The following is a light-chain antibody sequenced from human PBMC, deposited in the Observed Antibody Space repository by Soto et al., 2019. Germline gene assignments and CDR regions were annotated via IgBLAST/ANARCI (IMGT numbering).Light chain of an antibody. CDR2: AAS. V-gene: IGKV1-39*01. Sequence: DIQMTQSPSSLSASVGDRVTITCRASQSISSYLNWYQQKPGKAPKLLIYAASSLQSGVPSRFSSSGSGIDFTLTISSLQPEDFATYYCQQSYSTPLYSFGQGTKLEIK. J-gene: IGKJ2*01. CDR1: QSISSY. CDR3: QQSYSTPLYS.